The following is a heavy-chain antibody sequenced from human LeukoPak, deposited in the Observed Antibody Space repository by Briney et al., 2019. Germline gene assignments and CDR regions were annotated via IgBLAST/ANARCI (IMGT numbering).Heavy chain of an antibody. CDR1: GFTSSSHW. D-gene: IGHD1-26*01. Sequence: GGSLRLSCAASGFTSSSHWMGWVRQAPGKGLEWVANIKPDGSEKNYVDSVKGRFTISRDNAKNSLYLQMNNLRAEDTAVYYCASQKVGATDYWGQGTLVTVSS. CDR2: IKPDGSEK. J-gene: IGHJ4*02. V-gene: IGHV3-7*01. CDR3: ASQKVGATDY.